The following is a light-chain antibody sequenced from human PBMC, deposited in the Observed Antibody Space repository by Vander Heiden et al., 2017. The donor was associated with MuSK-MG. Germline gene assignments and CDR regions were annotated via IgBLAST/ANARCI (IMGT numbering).Light chain of an antibody. V-gene: IGKV1-5*03. CDR2: KAS. CDR3: QQYDNYPWT. Sequence: DIQMTQSPSTVSASRGDRVNITCRASQSVNQWLAWHQQKPGVAPKVLIFKASTTESGVSSRFSGSGSGTDFTLTITSLQPGDSATYYCQQYDNYPWTFGQGTKLEIK. CDR1: QSVNQW. J-gene: IGKJ1*01.